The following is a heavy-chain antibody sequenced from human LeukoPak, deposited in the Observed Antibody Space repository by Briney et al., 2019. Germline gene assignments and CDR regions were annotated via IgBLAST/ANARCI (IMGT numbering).Heavy chain of an antibody. CDR2: ISWNSGSI. D-gene: IGHD3-22*01. CDR3: TKGLTYYDTSGWDS. CDR1: GFTFDGYA. V-gene: IGHV3-9*01. J-gene: IGHJ4*02. Sequence: GGSLRLSCAASGFTFDGYAMHWVRQAPGKGLEWVSGISWNSGSIGYADSVKGRFTISRDNAKNSLYVQMNSLRAEDTALYYCTKGLTYYDTSGWDSWGQGTLVSVSS.